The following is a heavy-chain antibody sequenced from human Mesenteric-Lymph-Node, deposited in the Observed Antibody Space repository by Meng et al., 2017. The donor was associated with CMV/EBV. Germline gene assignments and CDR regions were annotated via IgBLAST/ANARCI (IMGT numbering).Heavy chain of an antibody. CDR2: IHFNGDT. CDR1: GGSFSGYY. D-gene: IGHD1-14*01. V-gene: IGHV4-34*01. J-gene: IGHJ5*02. CDR3: ARYGTPGFDP. Sequence: SETLSLTCAVYGGSFSGYYWSWIRQPPGKGLECIGSIHFNGDTHNNSSLKSRVTLSVDTSKNQFSLRLKSVTAADTAVYYCARYGTPGFDPWGQGTLVTVSS.